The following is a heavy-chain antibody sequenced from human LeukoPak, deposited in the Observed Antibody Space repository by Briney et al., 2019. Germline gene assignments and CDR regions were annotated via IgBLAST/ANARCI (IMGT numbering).Heavy chain of an antibody. CDR2: IYTSGST. CDR1: GGSISTYY. CDR3: ARGDSSGWYYFDY. J-gene: IGHJ4*02. V-gene: IGHV4-4*07. D-gene: IGHD6-19*01. Sequence: SETLSLTCTVSGGSISTYYWSWIRQPAGKGLEWIGRIYTSGSTDYSPSLKSRVTMSVDTSKDQFSLKLSSVTAADTAVYYCARGDSSGWYYFDYWGQGTLVTVSS.